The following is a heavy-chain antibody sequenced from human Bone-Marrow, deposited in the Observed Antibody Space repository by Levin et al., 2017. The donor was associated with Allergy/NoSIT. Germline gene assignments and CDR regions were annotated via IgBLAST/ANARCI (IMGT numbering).Heavy chain of an antibody. CDR2: INSDGTST. J-gene: IGHJ6*02. D-gene: IGHD4/OR15-4a*01. Sequence: TGESLKISCAASGFTLSDYWMHWVRQAPGKGLVWVSRINSDGTSTNYADSVKGRFTISRDNAKNTLYLQMSSLRAEDTAVYYCTRVPRGTMVLNYGMDVWGQGTTVTVSS. V-gene: IGHV3-74*01. CDR1: GFTLSDYW. CDR3: TRVPRGTMVLNYGMDV.